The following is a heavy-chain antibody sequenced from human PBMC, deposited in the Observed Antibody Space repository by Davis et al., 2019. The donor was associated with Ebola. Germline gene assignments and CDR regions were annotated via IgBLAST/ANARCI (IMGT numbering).Heavy chain of an antibody. CDR2: INPNSGGT. CDR3: ARADYCSGGSRYFVGLDWFDP. J-gene: IGHJ5*02. V-gene: IGHV1-2*02. CDR1: GYTFTGYY. D-gene: IGHD2-15*01. Sequence: ASVKVSCKASGYTFTGYYMHWVRQAPGQGLEWMGWINPNSGGTNYAQRFQGRVTMTRDTSISTAYMELSRLTSDDTAVYYCARADYCSGGSRYFVGLDWFDPWGQGTLVTVSS.